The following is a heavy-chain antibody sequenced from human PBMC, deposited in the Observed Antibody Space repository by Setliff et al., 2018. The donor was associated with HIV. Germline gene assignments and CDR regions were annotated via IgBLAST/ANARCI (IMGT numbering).Heavy chain of an antibody. CDR2: IYYSGST. J-gene: IGHJ4*02. D-gene: IGHD3-3*01. CDR3: ARHRVRDSWRGLGGTLDY. CDR1: GGSISSNNYY. Sequence: SETLSLTCTVSGGSISSNNYYWGWIRQPPGKGLEWIGSIYYSGSTYYNPSLESRVTISVDTSKNHFSLKLRSVTAADTAMYYCARHRVRDSWRGLGGTLDYWGQGTRVTVSS. V-gene: IGHV4-39*01.